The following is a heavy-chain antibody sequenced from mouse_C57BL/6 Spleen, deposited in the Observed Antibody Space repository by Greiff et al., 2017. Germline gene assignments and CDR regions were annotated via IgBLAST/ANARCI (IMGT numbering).Heavy chain of an antibody. V-gene: IGHV1-55*01. CDR1: GYTFTSYW. CDR3: AKGGLLRSFDY. CDR2: IYPGGGST. D-gene: IGHD1-1*01. Sequence: QVQLQQSGAELVKPGASVKMSCKASGYTFTSYWIPWVKQRPGQGLEWIGDIYPGGGSTNYTEKFKSKATLTADTSSSTAYMQLSSRTSEDSAVYYCAKGGLLRSFDYWGQGTTLTVSS. J-gene: IGHJ2*01.